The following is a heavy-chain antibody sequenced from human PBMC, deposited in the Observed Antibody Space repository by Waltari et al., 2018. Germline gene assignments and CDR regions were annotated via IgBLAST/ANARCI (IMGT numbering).Heavy chain of an antibody. D-gene: IGHD2-21*01. J-gene: IGHJ4*02. Sequence: EVQLVQSGAEVKTPGESLKISCKGSGFNFATYWIGWVRQMPGKGLEWMGVIYPGDSNTMYSPSFQGQVTFSADESTDTAYLQWTSLKASDTAIYYCARRAYQYYFDYWGQGTLVTVSS. CDR2: IYPGDSNT. CDR3: ARRAYQYYFDY. CDR1: GFNFATYW. V-gene: IGHV5-51*01.